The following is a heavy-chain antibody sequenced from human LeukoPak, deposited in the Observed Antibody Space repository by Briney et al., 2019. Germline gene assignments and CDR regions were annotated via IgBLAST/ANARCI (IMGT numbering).Heavy chain of an antibody. CDR1: GYSITSSSW. J-gene: IGHJ4*02. CDR3: ARLRTVTGDY. D-gene: IGHD4-17*01. Sequence: SETLSLTCAVSGYSITSSSWWGWIRQPPGKGLEWIGYIYHSGTTYYNPSLQSRVTISVDTSKNQFSLKLSSVTAADTAVYYCARLRTVTGDYWGQGTLVTVSS. CDR2: IYHSGTT. V-gene: IGHV4-28*01.